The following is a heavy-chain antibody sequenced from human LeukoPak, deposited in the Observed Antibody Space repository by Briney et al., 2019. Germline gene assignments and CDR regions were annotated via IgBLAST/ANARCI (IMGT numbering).Heavy chain of an antibody. CDR3: AILATSGYSSGWPGY. CDR2: VSESGDGT. V-gene: IGHV3-23*01. J-gene: IGHJ4*02. CDR1: GFSFSSYA. Sequence: GGSLRLSCAASGFSFSSYALSWVRQAPGKGLEWVSSVSESGDGTNYADSVKGRFIISRDNSKNTFSLQMNSLRAEDTAVYYCAILATSGYSSGWPGYWGQGTLVTVSS. D-gene: IGHD6-19*01.